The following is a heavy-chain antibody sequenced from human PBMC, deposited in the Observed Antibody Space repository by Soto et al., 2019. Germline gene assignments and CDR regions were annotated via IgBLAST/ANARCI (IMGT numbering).Heavy chain of an antibody. CDR1: GYSFTSYW. CDR3: ARLYCSCGICYYYGINV. D-gene: IGHD2-15*01. Sequence: EGVKLSCVASGYSFTSYWSGWVRQLPGKGLEWLGVIYPGDSDTRYSPSFQGQVTISADKSISTAYLQCSSRKASDTAMYYCARLYCSCGICYYYGINVRGQATTVTVSS. CDR2: IYPGDSDT. J-gene: IGHJ6*02. V-gene: IGHV5-51*01.